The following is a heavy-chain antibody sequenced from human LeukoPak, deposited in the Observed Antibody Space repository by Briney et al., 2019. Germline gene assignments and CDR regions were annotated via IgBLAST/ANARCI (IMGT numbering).Heavy chain of an antibody. CDR2: SNDSGGT. CDR3: ARHVGYSSSRWIRAPFDY. D-gene: IGHD6-6*01. CDR1: GRSFSGYY. V-gene: IGHV4-34*01. Sequence: SETLSLTCGVSGRSFSGYYWTWIRRPPGKGLEWIGESNDSGGTSYSPSLRGRLRISVDRSNNQFSLRLSSVTAADTAVYYCARHVGYSSSRWIRAPFDYWGQGTLVTVSS. J-gene: IGHJ4*02.